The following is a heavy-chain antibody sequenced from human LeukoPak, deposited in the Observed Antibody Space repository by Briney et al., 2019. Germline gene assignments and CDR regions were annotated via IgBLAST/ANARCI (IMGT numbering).Heavy chain of an antibody. V-gene: IGHV4-59*01. CDR3: ARECPSTSCYNGKHYYYGMDV. CDR1: GGSISSYY. J-gene: IGHJ6*02. Sequence: SETLSLTCTVSGGSISSYYWSWIRQPPGKGLEWIGYIFYSGNTSYNPSLESRVTISVDTSKNQFSLKQSSLTAADTAVYYCARECPSTSCYNGKHYYYGMDVWGQGTTVTVSS. CDR2: IFYSGNT. D-gene: IGHD2-2*02.